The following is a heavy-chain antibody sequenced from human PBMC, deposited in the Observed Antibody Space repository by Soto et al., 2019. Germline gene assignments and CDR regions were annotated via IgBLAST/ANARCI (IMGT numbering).Heavy chain of an antibody. CDR3: ARGLYGESVGNDR. J-gene: IGHJ5*02. CDR1: GFTFSSYY. Sequence: EVQLVESGGGLVQPGGSLRLSCAVSGFTFSSYYMHWVRQTPGKGLVWVSRISNDGSSTNYADSVKGRFTISRDNAKNTLYLQMNSLRAEDTAVYYCARGLYGESVGNDRWGQGTLVTVSS. V-gene: IGHV3-74*01. D-gene: IGHD4-17*01. CDR2: ISNDGSST.